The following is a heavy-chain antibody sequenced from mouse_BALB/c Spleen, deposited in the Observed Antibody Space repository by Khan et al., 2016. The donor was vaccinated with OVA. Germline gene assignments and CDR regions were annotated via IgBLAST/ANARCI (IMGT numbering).Heavy chain of an antibody. V-gene: IGHV2-2*02. CDR3: AKNRNGYFDY. D-gene: IGHD1-1*02. CDR1: GFSLTNYG. CDR2: IWCGGIT. J-gene: IGHJ2*01. Sequence: QVQLKESGPGLVQPSQSLSITCTVSGFSLTNYGVHWVRQSPGKGLEWLGVIWCGGITDYNETFISRLSISKDISKSQVFFKINSLQANDIAICYCAKNRNGYFDYWGQGTTLTVSS.